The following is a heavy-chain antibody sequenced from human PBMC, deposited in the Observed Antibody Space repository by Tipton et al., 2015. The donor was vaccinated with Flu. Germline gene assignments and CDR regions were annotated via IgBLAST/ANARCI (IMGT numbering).Heavy chain of an antibody. V-gene: IGHV4-34*01. CDR3: ATTLQHQVDDAFDI. CDR1: GGSFSGYY. J-gene: IGHJ3*02. CDR2: INHSGST. D-gene: IGHD2-15*01. Sequence: GLVKPSETLSLTCAVYGGSFSGYYWSWIRQPPGKGLEWIGEINHSGSTNYNPSLKSRVTISVDTSKNQFSLKLSSVTAADTAVYYCATTLQHQVDDAFDIWGQGTMVTVSS.